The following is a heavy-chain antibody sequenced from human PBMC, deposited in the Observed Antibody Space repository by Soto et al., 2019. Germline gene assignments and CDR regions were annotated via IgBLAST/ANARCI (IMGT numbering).Heavy chain of an antibody. CDR3: ASCTGDSCYPPWFNP. V-gene: IGHV1-18*01. Sequence: GASVKVSCKASGYTFTSYGISWVRQAPGQGLEWMGWISADSTNTNYAHKLQGRLTFTADKSTNTVYMEMSSLRSEDTAVYYCASCTGDSCYPPWFNPWGQGTQVTVSS. CDR2: ISADSTNT. CDR1: GYTFTSYG. D-gene: IGHD2-15*01. J-gene: IGHJ5*02.